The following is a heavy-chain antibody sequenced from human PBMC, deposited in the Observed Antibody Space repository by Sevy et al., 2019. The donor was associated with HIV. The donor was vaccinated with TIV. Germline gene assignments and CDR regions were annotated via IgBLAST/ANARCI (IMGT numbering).Heavy chain of an antibody. Sequence: GGSLRLSCAASGFTFSSYGMHWVRQAPGKGLEWVAVISYDGSNKYYADSVKGRFTISRDNSKNTLYLQMNSLRAEDTAVYYCAKDLWELLDYYYGMDVWGQGTTVTVSS. D-gene: IGHD1-26*01. J-gene: IGHJ6*02. CDR2: ISYDGSNK. CDR1: GFTFSSYG. V-gene: IGHV3-30*18. CDR3: AKDLWELLDYYYGMDV.